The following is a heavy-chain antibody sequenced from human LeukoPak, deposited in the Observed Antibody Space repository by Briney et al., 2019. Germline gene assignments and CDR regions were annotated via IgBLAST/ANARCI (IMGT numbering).Heavy chain of an antibody. Sequence: PGGSLRLSCAASKFTFSDYYMSWIRQAPGKGLEWVSYISSSGTFTNYADSVKGRFTISRGNAKNSLYLQMNSLRAEDTAVYYCAKAYSSGWYLFDYWGQGTLVTVSS. CDR3: AKAYSSGWYLFDY. CDR2: ISSSGTFT. V-gene: IGHV3-11*06. D-gene: IGHD6-19*01. CDR1: KFTFSDYY. J-gene: IGHJ4*02.